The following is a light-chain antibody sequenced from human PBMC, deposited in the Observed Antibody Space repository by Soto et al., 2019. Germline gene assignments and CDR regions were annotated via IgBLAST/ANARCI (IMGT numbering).Light chain of an antibody. CDR2: DAS. CDR1: QSVSSSY. J-gene: IGKJ1*01. V-gene: IGKV3-20*01. CDR3: QQYGSSPRT. Sequence: EIVLTQSPGTLSLSPGERATLSCRASQSVSSSYLAWYQQKPGKAPRLLMYDASSRATGIPDRFSGSGSGTDFTLTISRLEPEDFAVYFCQQYGSSPRTFGQGTKVEIK.